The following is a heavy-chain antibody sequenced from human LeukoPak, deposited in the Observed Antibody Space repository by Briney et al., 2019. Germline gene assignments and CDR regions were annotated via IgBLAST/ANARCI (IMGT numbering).Heavy chain of an antibody. CDR1: GGSISSGSYY. J-gene: IGHJ4*02. CDR2: IYTSGST. Sequence: SQTLSLTCTVSGGSISSGSYYWSWIRQPAGKGLEWIGRIYTSGSTNYNPSLKSRVTISVDTSKNQFSLKLSSVTAADTAVYYCATDKGWLRLDYWGQGNLATVSS. CDR3: ATDKGWLRLDY. D-gene: IGHD5-12*01. V-gene: IGHV4-61*02.